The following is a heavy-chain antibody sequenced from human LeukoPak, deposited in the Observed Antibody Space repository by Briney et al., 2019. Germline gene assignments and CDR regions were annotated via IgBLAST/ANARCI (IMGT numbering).Heavy chain of an antibody. V-gene: IGHV3-7*01. CDR2: IKNDGTVK. CDR3: ARAGATAPSPTDY. D-gene: IGHD1-26*01. Sequence: GGSLRLSCAASGFTFSYHWMTWVRQAPGKGLEWVANIKNDGTVKNYVDSVKGRFTISRDNAKNSLYLQMNSLRAEDTAVYYCARAGATAPSPTDYWGQGTLVTVSS. J-gene: IGHJ4*02. CDR1: GFTFSYHW.